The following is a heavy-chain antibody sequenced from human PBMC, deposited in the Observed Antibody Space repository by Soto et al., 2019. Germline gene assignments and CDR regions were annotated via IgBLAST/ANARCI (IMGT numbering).Heavy chain of an antibody. CDR1: GYSISNNTY. CDR2: LSQSGGT. J-gene: IGHJ6*01. D-gene: IGHD1-1*01. CDR3: AGGRLPGTRFYGMDV. Sequence: SETLSLTCDVSGYSISNNTYWGWIRRPPGKALEWIGSLSQSGGTYRNPSLKSRVTISVDRSKNHFSLQLRSVTAADTAVYYCAGGRLPGTRFYGMDVWGPGTTFTVS. V-gene: IGHV4-38-2*01.